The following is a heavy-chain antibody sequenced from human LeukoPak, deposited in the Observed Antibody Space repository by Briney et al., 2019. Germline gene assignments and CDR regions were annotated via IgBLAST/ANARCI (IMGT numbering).Heavy chain of an antibody. Sequence: SVKVSCKASGGTFSSYAISWVRQAPGQGLEWMGRIIPIFGTANYAQKFQGRVTITTDESTSTAYMELSSLRSEDTAVDLCARDRGEYSYAHNFDYWGQGTLVTVSS. V-gene: IGHV1-69*05. J-gene: IGHJ4*02. CDR2: IIPIFGTA. CDR1: GGTFSSYA. CDR3: ARDRGEYSYAHNFDY. D-gene: IGHD5-18*01.